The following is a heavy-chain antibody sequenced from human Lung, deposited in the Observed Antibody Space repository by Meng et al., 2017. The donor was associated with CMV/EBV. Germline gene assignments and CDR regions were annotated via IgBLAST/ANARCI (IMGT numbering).Heavy chain of an antibody. D-gene: IGHD5-18*01. J-gene: IGHJ2*01. Sequence: GEXXTISCAASGFTFSSYWMHWVRQAPGKGLVWVSRINSDGSSTRYADSVKGRFTISRDNAKNTLYLQMNSLRAEDTAVYYCARDNVDTSMAPFDLWGRGXLVTVSS. V-gene: IGHV3-74*01. CDR3: ARDNVDTSMAPFDL. CDR2: INSDGSST. CDR1: GFTFSSYW.